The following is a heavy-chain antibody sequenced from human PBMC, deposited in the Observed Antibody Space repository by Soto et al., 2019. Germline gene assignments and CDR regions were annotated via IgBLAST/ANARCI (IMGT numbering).Heavy chain of an antibody. D-gene: IGHD3-9*01. CDR2: FDPEDGET. CDR3: ATLSYYDILTGQDY. Sequence: ASVKVSCKVSGYTLTELSMHWVLQAPGKGLEWMGGFDPEDGETIYAQKFRGRVTVTEDTSTDTAYMELSSLRSEDTAVYYCATLSYYDILTGQDYWGQGTLVTVSS. CDR1: GYTLTELS. V-gene: IGHV1-24*01. J-gene: IGHJ4*02.